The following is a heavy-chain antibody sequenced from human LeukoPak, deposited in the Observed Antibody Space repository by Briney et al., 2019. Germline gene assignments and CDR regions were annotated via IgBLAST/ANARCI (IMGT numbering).Heavy chain of an antibody. CDR3: ARLGDGYNSHFQH. J-gene: IGHJ1*01. Sequence: GXSLXISCKGSGYSFTSYWISWVRQMPXKGLEWMGRIDPSDSYTNYSPSFQGHVTISADKSISTAYLQWSSLKASDTAIYYCARLGDGYNSHFQHWGQGTLVTVSS. D-gene: IGHD5-24*01. V-gene: IGHV5-10-1*01. CDR2: IDPSDSYT. CDR1: GYSFTSYW.